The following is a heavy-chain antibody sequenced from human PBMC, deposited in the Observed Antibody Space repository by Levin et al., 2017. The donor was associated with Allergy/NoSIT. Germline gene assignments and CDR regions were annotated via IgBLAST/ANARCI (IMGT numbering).Heavy chain of an antibody. D-gene: IGHD3-22*01. J-gene: IGHJ3*02. V-gene: IGHV3-33*01. CDR1: GFTFSSYG. CDR2: IWYDGSNK. CDR3: ARDPMGMEGHYYDSSDAFDI. Sequence: PGGSLRLSCAASGFTFSSYGMHWVRQAPGKGLEWVAVIWYDGSNKYYADSVKGRFTISRDNSKNTLYLQMNSLRAEDTAVYYCARDPMGMEGHYYDSSDAFDIWGQGTMVTVSS.